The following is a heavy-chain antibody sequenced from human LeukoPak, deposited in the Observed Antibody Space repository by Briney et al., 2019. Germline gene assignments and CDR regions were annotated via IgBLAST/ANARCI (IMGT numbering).Heavy chain of an antibody. CDR2: ISSSGSTI. CDR1: EFTFGSFE. D-gene: IGHD5-18*01. J-gene: IGHJ5*02. Sequence: PGGSLRLSCAASEFTFGSFEMNWVRQAPGKGLEWVSYISSSGSTIHYADSVKGRFTVSRDNAKNSLYLHMNSLRAEDTAVYYCARGYRSTFNWFDPWGQGTLVTVSS. CDR3: ARGYRSTFNWFDP. V-gene: IGHV3-48*03.